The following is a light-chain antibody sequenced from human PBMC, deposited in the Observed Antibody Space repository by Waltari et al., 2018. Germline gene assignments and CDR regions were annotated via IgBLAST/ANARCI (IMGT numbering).Light chain of an antibody. CDR2: AAS. V-gene: IGKV1-39*01. CDR3: QQSYSNPPS. J-gene: IGKJ2*03. CDR1: QSISTY. Sequence: DIQMTQSPSSLSASVGDRVTITCRASQSISTYLNWYQQKPGKAPKLLIYAASSLQSGVPSRFSGSGSGTDFTLTIGSLQPGDFAIYYCQQSYSNPPSFGQGTKLEI.